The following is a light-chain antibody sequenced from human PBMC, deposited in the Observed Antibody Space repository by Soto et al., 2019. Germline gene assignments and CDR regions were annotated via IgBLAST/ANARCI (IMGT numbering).Light chain of an antibody. V-gene: IGLV1-40*01. CDR2: GNI. J-gene: IGLJ1*01. CDR3: QSYDSTLSARYV. CDR1: SSNIGAGYD. Sequence: QSVLTQPPSVSGDQGQRFTISCTGSSSNIGAGYDVHWYQQRPGTAPKLLIFGNINRPSGVPDLFSGSKSGTSASLAITGLQAEDEGDYYCQSYDSTLSARYVFGTGTKLTVL.